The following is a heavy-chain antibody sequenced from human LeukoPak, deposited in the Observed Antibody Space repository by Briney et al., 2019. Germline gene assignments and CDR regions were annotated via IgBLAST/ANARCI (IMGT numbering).Heavy chain of an antibody. J-gene: IGHJ3*02. D-gene: IGHD3-3*01. Sequence: ASVKVSCKASGGTFSSYAISWVRQAPGQGLEWMGGIIPIFGTANYAQKFQGRVTITTDESTSTAYMELSSLRSENTAVYYCARDRFLEWPHAFDIWGQGTMVTVSS. V-gene: IGHV1-69*05. CDR3: ARDRFLEWPHAFDI. CDR2: IIPIFGTA. CDR1: GGTFSSYA.